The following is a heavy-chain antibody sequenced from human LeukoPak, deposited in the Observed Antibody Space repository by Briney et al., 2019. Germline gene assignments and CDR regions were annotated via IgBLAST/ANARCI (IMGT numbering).Heavy chain of an antibody. CDR3: ASMGVVAATRYFQH. Sequence: SETLSLTCTVSGGSISRGGYYWSWIRQHPGKGLEWIGYIYYGGSTYYNPSLKSRVTISVDTSKNQFSLKLSSVTAADTAVYYCASMGVVAATRYFQHWGQGTLVTVSS. J-gene: IGHJ1*01. V-gene: IGHV4-31*03. CDR2: IYYGGST. D-gene: IGHD2-15*01. CDR1: GGSISRGGYY.